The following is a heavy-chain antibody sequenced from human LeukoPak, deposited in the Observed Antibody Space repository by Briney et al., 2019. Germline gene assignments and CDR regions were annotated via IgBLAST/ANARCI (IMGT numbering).Heavy chain of an antibody. Sequence: GGSLRLSCAASGFTFSSYAMSWVRQAPGKGLEWVSAISGSGGSTYYADSVKGRFTISRDNSKNTLYLQMNSLRAEGTAVYYCARDVWGESWFDPWGPGTLVTVSS. V-gene: IGHV3-23*01. J-gene: IGHJ5*02. D-gene: IGHD3-16*01. CDR2: ISGSGGST. CDR3: ARDVWGESWFDP. CDR1: GFTFSSYA.